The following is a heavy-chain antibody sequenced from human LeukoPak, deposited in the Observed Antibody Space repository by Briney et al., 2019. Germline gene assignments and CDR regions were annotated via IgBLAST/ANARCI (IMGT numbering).Heavy chain of an antibody. Sequence: PGRSLRLSCAASGFTFSSYAMHWVRQAPGKGLEWVAVISYDGSNKYYADSVKGRFTISRDNSKNTLYLQMNSLRAEYTAVYYCARDRVSGFLDYWGQGTLVTVSS. J-gene: IGHJ4*02. CDR1: GFTFSSYA. V-gene: IGHV3-30-3*01. D-gene: IGHD5-12*01. CDR2: ISYDGSNK. CDR3: ARDRVSGFLDY.